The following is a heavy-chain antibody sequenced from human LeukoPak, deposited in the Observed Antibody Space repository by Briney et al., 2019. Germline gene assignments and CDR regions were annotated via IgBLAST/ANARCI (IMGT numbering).Heavy chain of an antibody. CDR2: VYYSGST. V-gene: IGHV4-59*12. D-gene: IGHD3-22*01. Sequence: SETLSLTCTASGGSISSYYWSWIRQPPGKGLEWIGYVYYSGSTNYKPSLKSRVTISVDTSKNQFSLKLSSVTAADTAVYYCARRRGITMIVVVNYYFDYWGQGTLVTVSS. J-gene: IGHJ4*02. CDR1: GGSISSYY. CDR3: ARRRGITMIVVVNYYFDY.